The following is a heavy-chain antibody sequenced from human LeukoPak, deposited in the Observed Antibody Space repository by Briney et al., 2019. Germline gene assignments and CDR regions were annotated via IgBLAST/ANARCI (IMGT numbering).Heavy chain of an antibody. D-gene: IGHD3-3*01. J-gene: IGHJ4*02. CDR3: ARGRPGTISGGFDF. CDR1: GGSITSGGYS. V-gene: IGHV4-30-2*01. Sequence: PSQTLSLTCAVSGGSITSGGYSWSWIRQPPGEGLELIGYIYHTGTTYYNPSLQSRVTISVDRSKNQFSLNLNTVTAADTAVYFCARGRPGTISGGFDFWGQGALVTVSS. CDR2: IYHTGTT.